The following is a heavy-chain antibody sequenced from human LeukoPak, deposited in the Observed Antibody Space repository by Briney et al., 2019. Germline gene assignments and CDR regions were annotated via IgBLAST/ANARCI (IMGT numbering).Heavy chain of an antibody. D-gene: IGHD5-24*01. CDR3: ARLLGTATTYDY. CDR1: GFTFSTHW. J-gene: IGHJ4*02. Sequence: GGSLRLSCAASGFTFSTHWMSWVRQAPGKGLEWVASITPDGSQKHYVDSVKGRFTISRDNTENSLYLQMHSLGAEDTAVYYWARLLGTATTYDYWGQGTLVTVSS. CDR2: ITPDGSQK. V-gene: IGHV3-7*01.